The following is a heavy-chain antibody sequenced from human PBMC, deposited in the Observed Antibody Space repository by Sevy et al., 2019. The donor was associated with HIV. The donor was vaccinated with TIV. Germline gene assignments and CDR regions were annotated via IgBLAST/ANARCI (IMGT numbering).Heavy chain of an antibody. D-gene: IGHD3-10*01. V-gene: IGHV3-49*03. J-gene: IGHJ3*02. CDR3: TREATVFRGVVTINDAFDI. CDR2: IRVKAFGGTA. CDR1: GFTFADYT. Sequence: GGSLRLSCTASGFTFADYTMSWFRQAPGRGLEWVGFIRVKAFGGTAEYAASVKGRFTLSRDDSQNIAYLQMNGLKTEDTAVYYCTREATVFRGVVTINDAFDIWGQGTMVTVSS.